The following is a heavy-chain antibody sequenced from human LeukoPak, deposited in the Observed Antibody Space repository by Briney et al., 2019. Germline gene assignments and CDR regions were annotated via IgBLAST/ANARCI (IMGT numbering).Heavy chain of an antibody. Sequence: GGSLRLSCAASGFTFSSYSMNWVRQAPGKGLEWVSSISSSSSYIYYADSVKGRFTISRDNAKNSLYLQMNSLRAEDTAVYYCARDWGSGSYFKGILYWGQGTLVTVSS. CDR3: ARDWGSGSYFKGILY. J-gene: IGHJ4*02. CDR1: GFTFSSYS. CDR2: ISSSSSYI. V-gene: IGHV3-21*01. D-gene: IGHD1-26*01.